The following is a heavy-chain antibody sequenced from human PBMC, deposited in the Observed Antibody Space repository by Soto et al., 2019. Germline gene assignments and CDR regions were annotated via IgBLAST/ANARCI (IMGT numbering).Heavy chain of an antibody. CDR2: ISGSGGST. CDR3: ATAGYSSSEHFDY. J-gene: IGHJ4*02. D-gene: IGHD6-6*01. Sequence: EVQLLESGGGLVQPGGSLRLSCAASGFTFSSYAMSWVRQAPGKGLEWVSAISGSGGSTYYADSVKGRFTISRDNSKNTLYLQMNSLRAEDPAVYYCATAGYSSSEHFDYWGQGTLFTVSS. CDR1: GFTFSSYA. V-gene: IGHV3-23*01.